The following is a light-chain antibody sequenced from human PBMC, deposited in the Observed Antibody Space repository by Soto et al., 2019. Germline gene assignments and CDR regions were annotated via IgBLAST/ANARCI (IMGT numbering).Light chain of an antibody. CDR3: QTWVTGIQV. CDR1: SGHRSYA. CDR2: LNSDGSH. Sequence: QLVLTQSPSASASLGASVKLTCTLSSGHRSYAIAWHQQRPEKDPRYLMKLNSDGSHSKGDGIPDRFSGSSSGAERYLTISSLQSEDEADYYCQTWVTGIQVFGGGTKLTVL. J-gene: IGLJ2*01. V-gene: IGLV4-69*01.